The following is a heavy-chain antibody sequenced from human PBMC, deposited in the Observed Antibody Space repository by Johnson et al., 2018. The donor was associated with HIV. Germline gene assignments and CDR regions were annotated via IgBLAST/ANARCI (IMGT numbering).Heavy chain of an antibody. Sequence: VQLVESGGGVVQPGGSLRLSCAASGFTVSSNYMSWVRQAPWQGLEWVSVLYSGGSTYYADSVTGRFTISRDNSKNTLSLQMNSLRAEDTAVYYCARGVMTTVTSGDAFDIWGQGTMVTVSS. CDR3: ARGVMTTVTSGDAFDI. D-gene: IGHD4-17*01. CDR2: LYSGGST. V-gene: IGHV3-53*01. J-gene: IGHJ3*02. CDR1: GFTVSSNY.